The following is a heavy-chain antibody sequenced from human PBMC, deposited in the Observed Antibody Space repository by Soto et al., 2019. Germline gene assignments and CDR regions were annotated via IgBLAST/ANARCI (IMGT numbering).Heavy chain of an antibody. V-gene: IGHV3-23*01. CDR2: ISVTAIRT. CDR1: GFTPTTTP. J-gene: IGHJ4*02. CDR3: ATSFRYFDN. Sequence: GGSLRLSFAGSGFTPTTTPLSWVRQPPGKGLEWVTTISVTAIRTSYVDSVKGRFFISRDNSKNTVTLQMNNLTLDDTAVYYCATSFRYFDNWGQGTRVTVSS. D-gene: IGHD3-9*01.